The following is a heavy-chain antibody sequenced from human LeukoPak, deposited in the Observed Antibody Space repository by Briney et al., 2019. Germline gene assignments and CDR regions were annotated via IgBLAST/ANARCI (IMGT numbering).Heavy chain of an antibody. CDR1: GFTFSTYW. J-gene: IGHJ4*02. Sequence: GGSVRLSCAASGFTFSTYWMTWVRQAPGKGLEWVADIKQDGSLNFYVDSVKGRFTISRDNAKNSLYLQMNSLRVEDTAVYYCARDNSGFDQWGQGTLVTVSS. CDR3: ARDNSGFDQ. CDR2: IKQDGSLN. D-gene: IGHD6-19*01. V-gene: IGHV3-7*01.